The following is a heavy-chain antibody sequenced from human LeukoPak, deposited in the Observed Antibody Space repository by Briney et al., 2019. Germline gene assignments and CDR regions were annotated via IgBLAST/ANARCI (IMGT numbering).Heavy chain of an antibody. CDR1: GFTFSNYG. CDR3: ARDPHRATRDVWFDP. D-gene: IGHD1-26*01. CDR2: IRYDGGNK. Sequence: GGSLRLSCAASGFTFSNYGMHWVRQAPGKGLQWVAFIRYDGGNKYYADSVKGRFTISRDNSKNTLYLQMNSLRAEDTAVYYCARDPHRATRDVWFDPWGQGTLVTVSS. J-gene: IGHJ5*02. V-gene: IGHV3-30*02.